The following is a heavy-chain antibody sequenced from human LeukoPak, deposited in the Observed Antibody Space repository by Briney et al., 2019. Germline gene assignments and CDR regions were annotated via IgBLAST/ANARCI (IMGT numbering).Heavy chain of an antibody. CDR2: ISSSRTYI. J-gene: IGHJ4*02. V-gene: IGHV3-21*04. CDR3: ARDQGIYNHRIIDS. CDR1: GFTVSTYS. D-gene: IGHD5-12*01. Sequence: GGSLRLSCAASGFTVSTYSMNWVRQAPGKGLEWVSSISSSRTYIYYADSVKGRFTISRDNAKNSLYLQMNSLRAEDTAVYYCARDQGIYNHRIIDSWGQGTLVTVSS.